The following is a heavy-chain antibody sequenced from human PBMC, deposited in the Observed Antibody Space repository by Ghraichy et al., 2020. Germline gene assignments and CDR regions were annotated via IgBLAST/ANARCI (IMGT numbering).Heavy chain of an antibody. V-gene: IGHV3-48*02. D-gene: IGHD3-3*01. CDR2: ISASGNTV. Sequence: GGSPRLSCAASGFTFNTYAMDWVRQAPGKGLEWVSYISASGNTVYYADSVKGRFTISRGSSTNSLYLQMNSLRDEDTAVYYCVRNNFYYFDFWGQGALVTVSS. CDR1: GFTFNTYA. J-gene: IGHJ4*02. CDR3: VRNNFYYFDF.